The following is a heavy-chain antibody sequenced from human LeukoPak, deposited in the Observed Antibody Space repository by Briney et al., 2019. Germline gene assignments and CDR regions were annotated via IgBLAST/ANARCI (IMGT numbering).Heavy chain of an antibody. V-gene: IGHV1-46*01. Sequence: GASVKVSCQSSGYTFTTYYMHWVRQAPGQGLEWMGLINPSGGSTSYAQKFQGRVTMTRETSTSTVYMEPSSLRSEDTAVYYCAKDAVAGIHYYDYWGQGTLVTVSS. J-gene: IGHJ4*02. CDR1: GYTFTTYY. CDR3: AKDAVAGIHYYDY. CDR2: INPSGGST. D-gene: IGHD6-19*01.